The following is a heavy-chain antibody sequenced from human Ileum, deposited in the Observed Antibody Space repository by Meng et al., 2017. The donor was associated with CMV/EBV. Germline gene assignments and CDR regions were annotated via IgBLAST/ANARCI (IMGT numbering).Heavy chain of an antibody. CDR1: YTFTSYG. Sequence: YTFTSYGISWVRQAPGQGLEWMGWISAYNGNTNYAQKLQGRVTMTTDTSTSTAYMELRSLRSDDTAVYYCARMYYDFWSGYPSWFDPWGQGTLVTVSS. D-gene: IGHD3-3*01. J-gene: IGHJ5*02. CDR2: ISAYNGNT. CDR3: ARMYYDFWSGYPSWFDP. V-gene: IGHV1-18*01.